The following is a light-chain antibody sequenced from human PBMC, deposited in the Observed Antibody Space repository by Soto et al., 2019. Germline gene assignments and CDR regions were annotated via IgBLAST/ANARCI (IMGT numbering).Light chain of an antibody. J-gene: IGLJ1*01. Sequence: QSALTQPASVSGSPGQSITISCTGTGSDIGSYNYVSWYQHHPGKVPKFIIYDVTNRPSGVSDRFSGSKSGNTASLTISGLQADDEADYYCKSYSSATTYVVGTGTKVTVL. CDR2: DVT. CDR3: KSYSSATTYV. CDR1: GSDIGSYNY. V-gene: IGLV2-14*03.